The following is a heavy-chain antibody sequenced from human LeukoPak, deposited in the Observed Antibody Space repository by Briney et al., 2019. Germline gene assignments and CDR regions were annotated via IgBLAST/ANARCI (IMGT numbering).Heavy chain of an antibody. D-gene: IGHD7-27*01. J-gene: IGHJ4*02. CDR3: ARDRARNWVPGSFAQSVGENYFDY. CDR2: ISSSSSTI. V-gene: IGHV3-48*01. CDR1: GFTFSSYS. Sequence: GGSLRLSCAAPGFTFSSYSMNWVRQAPGKGLEWVSYISSSSSTIYYADSVKGRFTISRDNAKNSLYLQMNSLRAEDTAVYYCARDRARNWVPGSFAQSVGENYFDYWGQGTLVTVSS.